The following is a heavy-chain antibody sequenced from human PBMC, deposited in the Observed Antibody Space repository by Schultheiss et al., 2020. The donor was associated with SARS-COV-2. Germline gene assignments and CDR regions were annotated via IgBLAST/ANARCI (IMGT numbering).Heavy chain of an antibody. Sequence: SETLSLTCTVSGGSISSYYWSWIRQPPGKGLEWIGYIYYSGSTNYNPSLKIRVTISVNTSKNQFSLKLSSVTAADTAVYYCASGYSSGWYDYWGQGTLVTVSS. CDR1: GGSISSYY. CDR2: IYYSGST. J-gene: IGHJ4*02. V-gene: IGHV4-59*08. D-gene: IGHD6-19*01. CDR3: ASGYSSGWYDY.